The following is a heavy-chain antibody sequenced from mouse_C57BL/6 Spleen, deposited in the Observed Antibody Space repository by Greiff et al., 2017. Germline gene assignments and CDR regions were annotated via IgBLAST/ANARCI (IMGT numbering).Heavy chain of an antibody. D-gene: IGHD2-13*01. J-gene: IGHJ2*01. Sequence: QVQLQQPGAELVRPGTSVKLSCKASGYTFTSYWMHWVKQRPGQGLEWIGVIDPSDSYTNYNQKFKGKATLTVDTSSSTAYMQLSSLTSEDSAVYYCARGDYDCLGQGTTLTVSS. CDR3: ARGDYDC. CDR2: IDPSDSYT. V-gene: IGHV1-59*01. CDR1: GYTFTSYW.